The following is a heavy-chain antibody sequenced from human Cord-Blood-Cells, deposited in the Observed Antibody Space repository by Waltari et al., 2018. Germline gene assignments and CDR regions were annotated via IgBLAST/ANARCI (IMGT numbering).Heavy chain of an antibody. CDR1: GGSISSYY. CDR3: ARGLRYYGSGSYYNYYYYYMDV. J-gene: IGHJ6*03. CDR2: IYTSGST. D-gene: IGHD3-10*01. Sequence: QVQLQESGPGLVKPSETLSLTCTVSGGSISSYYWSWIRQPAGKGLEWIGRIYTSGSTNYNPSRESRVTMSVATSRNQCSLKLSAVTAADTAVYYCARGLRYYGSGSYYNYYYYYMDVWGKGTTVTVSS. V-gene: IGHV4-4*07.